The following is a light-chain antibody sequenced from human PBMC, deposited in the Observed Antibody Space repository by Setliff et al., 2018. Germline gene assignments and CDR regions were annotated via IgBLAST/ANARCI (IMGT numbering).Light chain of an antibody. Sequence: ALAQPPSASGSPGQSVTISCTGTSSDVGGYNYVSWYQQHPGKAPKLMIYEVSKWPSGVPDRFSGSKSGNTASLTVSGLQAEDEADYYCSSYAGSNNYVFGTGTKV. V-gene: IGLV2-8*01. J-gene: IGLJ1*01. CDR2: EVS. CDR3: SSYAGSNNYV. CDR1: SSDVGGYNY.